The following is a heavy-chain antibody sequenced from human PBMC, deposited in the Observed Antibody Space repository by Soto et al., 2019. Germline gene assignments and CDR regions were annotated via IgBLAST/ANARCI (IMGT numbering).Heavy chain of an antibody. D-gene: IGHD6-13*01. CDR1: GDSISSDNW. CDR2: IYHSGST. Sequence: QVQLQESGPGLVRPSGTLSLTCAVSGDSISSDNWWSWVRQPPGKGLEWIGEIYHSGSTNYNPSLKSRVTMSVVPSKNLFSLTLKSVTAADTALYYCARDQGSHPGDWGQGTLVSVSS. V-gene: IGHV4-4*02. CDR3: ARDQGSHPGD. J-gene: IGHJ4*02.